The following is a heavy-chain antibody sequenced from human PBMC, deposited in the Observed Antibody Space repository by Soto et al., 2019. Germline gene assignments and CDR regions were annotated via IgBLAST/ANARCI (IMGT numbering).Heavy chain of an antibody. V-gene: IGHV5-10-1*01. Sequence: GESLKISCKGSGYTFTSYWISWVRQMPGKGLEWMGRIDPSDSYTNYSPSFQGHVTISADKSTSTAFLQWRSPKASDTAMYNCARQGVEQGVVYCYYGMDVSGQGTAVTVSS. CDR3: ARQGVEQGVVYCYYGMDV. J-gene: IGHJ6*02. D-gene: IGHD6-6*01. CDR1: GYTFTSYW. CDR2: IDPSDSYT.